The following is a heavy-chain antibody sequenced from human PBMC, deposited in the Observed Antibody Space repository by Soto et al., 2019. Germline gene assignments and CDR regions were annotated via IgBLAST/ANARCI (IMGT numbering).Heavy chain of an antibody. D-gene: IGHD2-2*01. J-gene: IGHJ3*02. V-gene: IGHV3-23*01. CDR2: ISGGGGST. CDR1: GFTFSSYA. Sequence: EVQLFESGGGLVQPGGSLRLSCAASGFTFSSYAMSWVRQAPGKGLEWVSAISGGGGSTHYADSVKGRFTISRDNSKNTLYLQMNSLRAEDTAVYYCAKEEGGYCSSTSCHDAFDIWGQGTMVTVSS. CDR3: AKEEGGYCSSTSCHDAFDI.